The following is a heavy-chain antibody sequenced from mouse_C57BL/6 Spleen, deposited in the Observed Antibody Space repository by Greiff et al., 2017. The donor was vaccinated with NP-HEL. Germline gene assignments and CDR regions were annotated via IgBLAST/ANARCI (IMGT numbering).Heavy chain of an antibody. CDR2: INPNNGGT. Sequence: EVQLQQSGPELVKPGASVKISCKASGYTFTDYYMNWVKQSHGKSLEWIGDINPNNGGTSYNQKFKGKATLTVDKSSSTAYMELRSLTSEDSAVYYCATGYYDYDGYWYFDVWGTGTTVTVSS. V-gene: IGHV1-26*01. CDR3: ATGYYDYDGYWYFDV. J-gene: IGHJ1*03. D-gene: IGHD2-4*01. CDR1: GYTFTDYY.